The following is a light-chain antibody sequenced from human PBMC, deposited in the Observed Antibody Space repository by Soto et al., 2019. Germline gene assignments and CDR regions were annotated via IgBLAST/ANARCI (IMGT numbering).Light chain of an antibody. CDR3: ATWDDSLNARGV. Sequence: QSVLTQPPSASGTPGQRVTISCSGSRSNIGNNAVTWYQQFPGTAPKLLIYNNNQRPSGVPDRFSGSKSGTSASLAISGLQSEDEADYYCATWDDSLNARGVFDGGTQLTVL. V-gene: IGLV1-44*01. CDR1: RSNIGNNA. CDR2: NNN. J-gene: IGLJ3*02.